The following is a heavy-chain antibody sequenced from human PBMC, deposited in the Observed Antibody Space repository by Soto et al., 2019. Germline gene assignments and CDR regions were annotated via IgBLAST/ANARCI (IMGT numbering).Heavy chain of an antibody. CDR1: GGSIINYY. Sequence: SETLSLTCTVSGGSIINYYWSWLRQPPGMGLEWIGYIHHSGDTNSDPSLKSRVTISIDTSKNQLSLRLSSVTAADTAVYYCARYCVSAKCLDYWGQGTLVTVSS. CDR3: ARYCVSAKCLDY. V-gene: IGHV4-59*03. CDR2: IHHSGDT. J-gene: IGHJ4*02. D-gene: IGHD2-2*01.